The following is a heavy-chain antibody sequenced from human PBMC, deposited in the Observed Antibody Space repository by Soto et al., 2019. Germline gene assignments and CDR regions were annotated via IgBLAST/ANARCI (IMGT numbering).Heavy chain of an antibody. J-gene: IGHJ6*03. CDR1: GFTFSSYG. CDR2: ISYDGSNK. CDR3: AKGRYCTNGVCNYYYYYMDV. V-gene: IGHV3-30*18. Sequence: GGSLRLSCAASGFTFSSYGMHWVRQAPGKGLEWVAVISYDGSNKYYADSVKGRFTISRDNSKNTLYLQMNSLRAEDTAVYYCAKGRYCTNGVCNYYYYYMDVWGKGTTVTVSS. D-gene: IGHD2-8*01.